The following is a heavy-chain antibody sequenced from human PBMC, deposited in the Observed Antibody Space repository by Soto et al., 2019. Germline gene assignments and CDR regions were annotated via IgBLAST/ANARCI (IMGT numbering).Heavy chain of an antibody. Sequence: SETLSLTCTVSVGSINNNNYYWSWIRQPPGKGLSWIASIYYDGCTYYNSSLKSRVTISRDTSKNHFSLRLTSMTAADTAVYYCATVLVGATRHPDSDSWGQGTLVTVS. D-gene: IGHD2-15*01. CDR1: VGSINNNNYY. CDR2: IYYDGCT. J-gene: IGHJ4*02. V-gene: IGHV4-39*02. CDR3: ATVLVGATRHPDSDS.